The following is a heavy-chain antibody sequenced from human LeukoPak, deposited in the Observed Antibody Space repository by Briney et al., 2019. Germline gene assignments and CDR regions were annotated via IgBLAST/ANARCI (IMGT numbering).Heavy chain of an antibody. CDR1: GFTFNNYV. J-gene: IGHJ5*02. CDR3: ARDWNYGSGNPFDP. CDR2: ISGSGDNT. V-gene: IGHV3-23*01. Sequence: TGGSLRLSCAASGFTFNNYVMSWVRQAPGKGLEWVSGISGSGDNTFYADSVKGRFTISRDNAKNSLYLQMNSLRAEDTAVYYCARDWNYGSGNPFDPWGQGTLVTVSS. D-gene: IGHD3-10*01.